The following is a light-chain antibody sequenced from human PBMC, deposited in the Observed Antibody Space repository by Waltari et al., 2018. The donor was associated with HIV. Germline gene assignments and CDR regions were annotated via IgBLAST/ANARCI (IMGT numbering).Light chain of an antibody. J-gene: IGLJ3*02. CDR3: HSYDSGLGAL. V-gene: IGLV1-40*01. CDR1: TSNIGADYA. Sequence: QSVLTQPPSVSGAPGQKVTISCTGSTSNIGADYAVHWYQQLPGRAPKVLIYGNNKRPSGIPDRFSGSKSGTSASLAITGLQSDDEADYYCHSYDSGLGALFGGGTKVTVL. CDR2: GNN.